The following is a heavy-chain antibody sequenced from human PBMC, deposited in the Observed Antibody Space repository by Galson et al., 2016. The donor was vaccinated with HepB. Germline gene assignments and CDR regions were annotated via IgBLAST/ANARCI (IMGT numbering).Heavy chain of an antibody. Sequence: SETLSLTCTVSGDYITSYYWSWIRQPPGKGLEWIGYIYYRGSTNYNPSLKSRVTISVDTSKNQFSLKLSSATAADTAVYYCARRTSSWYYFDYWGQGTLVTVSS. CDR3: ARRTSSWYYFDY. CDR1: GDYITSYY. D-gene: IGHD2-2*01. J-gene: IGHJ4*02. V-gene: IGHV4-59*08. CDR2: IYYRGST.